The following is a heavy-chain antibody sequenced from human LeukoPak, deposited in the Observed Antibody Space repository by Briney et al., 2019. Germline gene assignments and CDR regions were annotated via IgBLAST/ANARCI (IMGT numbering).Heavy chain of an antibody. CDR1: GYTFTSYG. Sequence: ASVKVSCKASGYTFTSYGISWVRQAPGQGLEWMGWISAYNGNANYAQKLQGRVTMTTDTSTSTAYMELRSLRSDDTAVYYCARDITPFYDSSGYYQDAFDIWGQGTMVTVSS. D-gene: IGHD3-22*01. CDR2: ISAYNGNA. J-gene: IGHJ3*02. CDR3: ARDITPFYDSSGYYQDAFDI. V-gene: IGHV1-18*01.